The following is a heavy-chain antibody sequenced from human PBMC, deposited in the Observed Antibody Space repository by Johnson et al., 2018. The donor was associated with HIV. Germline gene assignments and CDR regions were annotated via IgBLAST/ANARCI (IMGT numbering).Heavy chain of an antibody. Sequence: QMQLVESGGGVVQPGRSLRLSCAASGFTLSHYGMHWVRQAPGKGPEWVALISYDGSNAYYADSVKGRFTVSRDNSKNTLYLQMISLRAEDTAVYYCARAIVVDDDAFDIWGQGTMVTVSS. D-gene: IGHD3-22*01. CDR2: ISYDGSNA. CDR3: ARAIVVDDDAFDI. V-gene: IGHV3-30*03. CDR1: GFTLSHYG. J-gene: IGHJ3*02.